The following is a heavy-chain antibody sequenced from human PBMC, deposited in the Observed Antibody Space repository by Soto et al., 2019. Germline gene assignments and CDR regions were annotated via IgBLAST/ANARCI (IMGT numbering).Heavy chain of an antibody. Sequence: ASVKVSCKASGYTFSRYGISWVRQAPGQGLEWMGWISGYNGDTKYAQKVQGRVTFTRDTSASTVYMQLSSPTSEDTAVYYCARGVPIVRGVISSWFDPWGQGTLVTVSS. CDR2: ISGYNGDT. D-gene: IGHD3-10*01. J-gene: IGHJ5*02. V-gene: IGHV1-18*01. CDR1: GYTFSRYG. CDR3: ARGVPIVRGVISSWFDP.